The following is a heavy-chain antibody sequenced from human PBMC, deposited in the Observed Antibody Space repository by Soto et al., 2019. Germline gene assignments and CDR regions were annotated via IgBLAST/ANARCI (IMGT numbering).Heavy chain of an antibody. V-gene: IGHV4-34*01. D-gene: IGHD3-22*01. Sequence: SETLSLTCAVYGGYFSGYCWNWLRQPPGKGLEWIGEINHSGSTNYNPSLKSRVTISVDTSKNQFSLKLSSVTAADTAVYYCARGGGRGVIYYDSSGYHDYWGQGTRV. J-gene: IGHJ4*02. CDR1: GGYFSGYC. CDR3: ARGGGRGVIYYDSSGYHDY. CDR2: INHSGST.